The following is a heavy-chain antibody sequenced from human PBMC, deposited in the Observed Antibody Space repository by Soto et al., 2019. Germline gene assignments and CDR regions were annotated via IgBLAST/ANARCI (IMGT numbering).Heavy chain of an antibody. Sequence: SETLSLTCTVSGGSISSYYWSWIRQPPGKGLEWIGYIYYSGSTNYNPSLKSRVTISIDTSKNHFSLKLSSVTAADTAVYYCGAQDYVAKGDHFENWGQGTMVTVS. J-gene: IGHJ4*02. CDR1: GGSISSYY. V-gene: IGHV4-59*08. D-gene: IGHD4-17*01. CDR2: IYYSGST. CDR3: GAQDYVAKGDHFEN.